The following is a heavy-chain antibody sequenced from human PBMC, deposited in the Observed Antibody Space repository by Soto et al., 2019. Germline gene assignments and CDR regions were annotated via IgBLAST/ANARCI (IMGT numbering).Heavy chain of an antibody. Sequence: QVQLVQSGAEAKKPGSSVKVSCKASGGSLSNYGISWVRQAPGQGLEWMGAIIPVFGTPNYAQKFQDRVTIXADXSTTTVYMEVRSLTSEDTAVYYCARGDATKIVVTTYYAMDVWGQGTTVTVSS. CDR1: GGSLSNYG. D-gene: IGHD3-22*01. CDR2: IIPVFGTP. J-gene: IGHJ6*02. V-gene: IGHV1-69*12. CDR3: ARGDATKIVVTTYYAMDV.